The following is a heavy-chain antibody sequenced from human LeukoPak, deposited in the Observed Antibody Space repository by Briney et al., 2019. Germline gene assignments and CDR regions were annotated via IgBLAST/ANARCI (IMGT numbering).Heavy chain of an antibody. D-gene: IGHD6-13*01. CDR2: ISSRSRTI. CDR1: GFTFSSYS. Sequence: GGSLRLSCAASGFTFSSYSMNWVRQAPGKGLEWVSYISSRSRTIYYADSVKGRFTISRDNAKNSLYLQMNSLRAEDTAVYYCARDPLSSSSFDLWGQGTLVTVSS. V-gene: IGHV3-48*01. CDR3: ARDPLSSSSFDL. J-gene: IGHJ4*02.